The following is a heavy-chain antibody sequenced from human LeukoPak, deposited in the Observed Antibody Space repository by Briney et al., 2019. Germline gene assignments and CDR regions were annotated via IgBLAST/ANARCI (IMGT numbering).Heavy chain of an antibody. CDR2: FDPEDGET. V-gene: IGHV1-24*01. CDR1: GYTLTELS. J-gene: IGHJ5*02. Sequence: ASVKVSCKVSGYTLTELSMHWVRQAPGKGLEWMGGFDPEDGETIYAQKFQGRVTMTEDTSTDTAYMELSSLRSEDTAVYYCATPFTSYGSGEFDPWGQGTLVIVSS. D-gene: IGHD3-10*01. CDR3: ATPFTSYGSGEFDP.